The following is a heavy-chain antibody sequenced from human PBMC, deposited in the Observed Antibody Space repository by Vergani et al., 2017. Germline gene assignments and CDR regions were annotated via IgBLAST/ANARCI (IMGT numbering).Heavy chain of an antibody. CDR2: IYYSGST. D-gene: IGHD3-10*01. J-gene: IGHJ3*02. CDR1: GGSISSYY. CDR3: ARDVNYSGAFDI. Sequence: VLLQEPGPGLVKPSETQSLTCTVSGGSISSYYWSWIRQPPGKGLEWIGYIYYSGSTNYNPSLKSRVTISVDTSKNQFSLKLSSVTAADTAVYYCARDVNYSGAFDIWGQGTMVTVSS. V-gene: IGHV4-59*01.